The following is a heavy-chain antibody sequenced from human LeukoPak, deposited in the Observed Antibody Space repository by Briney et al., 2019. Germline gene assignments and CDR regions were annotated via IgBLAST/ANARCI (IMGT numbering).Heavy chain of an antibody. CDR2: INHSGST. CDR1: GGSISNYY. V-gene: IGHV4-34*01. J-gene: IGHJ4*02. Sequence: SETLSLTCTVSGGSISNYYWSWIRQPPGKGLEWIGEINHSGSTNYNPSLKSRVTISVDTSKNQFSLKLSSVTAADTAVYYCARTIYSYGYFDYWGQGTLVTVSS. D-gene: IGHD5-18*01. CDR3: ARTIYSYGYFDY.